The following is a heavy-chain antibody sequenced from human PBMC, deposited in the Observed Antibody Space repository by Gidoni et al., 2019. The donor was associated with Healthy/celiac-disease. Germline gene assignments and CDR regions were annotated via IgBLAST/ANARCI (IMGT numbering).Heavy chain of an antibody. J-gene: IGHJ4*02. Sequence: EVQLVESGGGLVKPGRSLRLSCTASGFTFGDDAMSWFRQAPGKGLEWVGFIRSKAYGGTTEYAASVKGRFTISRDDSKSIAYLQMNSLKTEDTAVYYCTRAMYYYDSSGYSYYFDYWGQGTLVTVSS. V-gene: IGHV3-49*05. CDR1: GFTFGDDA. D-gene: IGHD3-22*01. CDR3: TRAMYYYDSSGYSYYFDY. CDR2: IRSKAYGGTT.